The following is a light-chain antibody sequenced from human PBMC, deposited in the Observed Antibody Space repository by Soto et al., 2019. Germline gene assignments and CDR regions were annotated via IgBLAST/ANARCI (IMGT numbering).Light chain of an antibody. Sequence: EIVLTQSPATLSLSPGERATLSCRASQSVSSYLAWYQQKPGQAPRLLIYDASNRATGIPARFSGSGSGTDFTPTISSREPEDFAVYYCQQRSNWPPEITFGGGTKVEIK. CDR1: QSVSSY. CDR3: QQRSNWPPEIT. CDR2: DAS. J-gene: IGKJ4*01. V-gene: IGKV3-11*01.